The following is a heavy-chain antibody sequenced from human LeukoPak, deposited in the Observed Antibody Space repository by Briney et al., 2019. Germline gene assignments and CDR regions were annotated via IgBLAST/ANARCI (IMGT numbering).Heavy chain of an antibody. V-gene: IGHV3-66*01. J-gene: IGHJ4*02. CDR2: IYRGGST. CDR1: GFTVSSSY. CDR3: ARERRPTDYYDSSGGYYFDY. Sequence: GGSLRLSCAASGFTVSSSYMSWVRQAPGKGLEWVSVIYRGGSTYYADSVKGRFSISRDNSKNTLYLQMNSLRAEDTAVYYCARERRPTDYYDSSGGYYFDYWGQGTLVTVSS. D-gene: IGHD3-22*01.